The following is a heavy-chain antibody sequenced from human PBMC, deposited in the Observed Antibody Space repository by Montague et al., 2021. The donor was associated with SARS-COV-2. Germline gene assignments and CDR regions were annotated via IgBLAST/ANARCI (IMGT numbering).Heavy chain of an antibody. J-gene: IGHJ5*02. CDR3: AREDRWNWFDP. Sequence: SETLSLTCPRLVSWNTGSYRKCTRLNSSHQNESYAVIYFKKKTNYNPSLETRVTISVDPSKNQFSLKLSSVTAADTAVYYCAREDRWNWFDPWGQGTLVIVSS. CDR2: IYFKKKT. V-gene: IGHV4-59*01. D-gene: IGHD5-24*01. CDR1: VSWNTGSY.